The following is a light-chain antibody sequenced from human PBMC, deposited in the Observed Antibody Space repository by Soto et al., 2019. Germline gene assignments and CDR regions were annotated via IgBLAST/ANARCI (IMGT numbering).Light chain of an antibody. Sequence: DIQMTQSPSSLSASVGDRVTITCRASQDISSYLAWYQQKPGKVPMLLIYAASTLQSGVPSRFSGSGSGTDFTLTISSLQPEDVATYYCQKYNSAPSLTFDGGTKVEIK. J-gene: IGKJ4*01. CDR3: QKYNSAPSLT. CDR2: AAS. CDR1: QDISSY. V-gene: IGKV1-27*01.